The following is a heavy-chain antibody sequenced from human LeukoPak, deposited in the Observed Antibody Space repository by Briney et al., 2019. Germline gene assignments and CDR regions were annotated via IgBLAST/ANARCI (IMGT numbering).Heavy chain of an antibody. CDR3: AKDYGSGRYYQD. CDR2: IYSGGNT. J-gene: IGHJ4*02. V-gene: IGHV3-53*01. CDR1: GFSVSSSD. D-gene: IGHD3-10*01. Sequence: GGSLRLSCVASGFSVSSSDMSWVRQAPGKGLEWVSVIYSGGNTYHADSVKGRFTISRDNSKNTLYLQMNSLRAEDTAVYYCAKDYGSGRYYQDWGQGTLVTVSS.